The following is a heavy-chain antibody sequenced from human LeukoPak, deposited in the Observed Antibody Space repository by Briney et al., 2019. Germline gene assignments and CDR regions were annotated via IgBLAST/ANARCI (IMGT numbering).Heavy chain of an antibody. Sequence: PGGSLRLSCAASGFTFSSYWMHWVRQAPGNGLVWVSRINSDGSSATYTDSVKGRFNISRDNTKNTTYPQMNSLRAEGTAVYYCARVSYWGEGALGSVSS. J-gene: IGHJ4*02. CDR3: ARVSY. CDR1: GFTFSSYW. CDR2: INSDGSSA. V-gene: IGHV3-74*01.